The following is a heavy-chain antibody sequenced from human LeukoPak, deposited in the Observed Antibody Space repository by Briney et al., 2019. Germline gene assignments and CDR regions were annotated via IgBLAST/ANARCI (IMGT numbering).Heavy chain of an antibody. CDR2: IYYNGST. Sequence: SETLSLTCTVSGGSITSNSYYWGWIRQPPGKGLEWIGNIYYNGSTYYNPSLKSRVTISVDTSKKQFSLKLRSVTAADTAVYYCARHEWGITNAFDIWGQGTMVTVSS. CDR1: GGSITSNSYY. D-gene: IGHD1-14*01. J-gene: IGHJ3*02. CDR3: ARHEWGITNAFDI. V-gene: IGHV4-39*01.